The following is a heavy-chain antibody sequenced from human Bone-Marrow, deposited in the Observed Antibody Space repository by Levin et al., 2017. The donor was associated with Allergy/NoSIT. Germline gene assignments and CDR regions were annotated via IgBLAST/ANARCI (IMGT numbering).Heavy chain of an antibody. CDR2: ISSSSSYI. Sequence: PGGSLRLSCAASGFTFSSYSMNWVRQAPGKGLEWVSSISSSSSYIYYADSVKGRFTISRDNAKNSLYLQMNSLRAEDTAVYYCARDGVVVVVPAAPPAAGYYGMDVWGQGTTVTVSS. CDR3: ARDGVVVVVPAAPPAAGYYGMDV. CDR1: GFTFSSYS. D-gene: IGHD2-2*01. V-gene: IGHV3-21*01. J-gene: IGHJ6*02.